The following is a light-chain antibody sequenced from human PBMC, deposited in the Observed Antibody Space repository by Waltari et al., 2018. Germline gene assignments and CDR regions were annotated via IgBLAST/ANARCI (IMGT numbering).Light chain of an antibody. Sequence: DIQMTQSPSSLSASVGDRVTITCRASQSISTYLAWIQQKPGKAPKSLIYGASTLQSGAPSRFSGSGAGTDFTLTISSLQPEDVATYYCQQYQSYPLTFGGGTKVEIK. CDR3: QQYQSYPLT. CDR2: GAS. CDR1: QSISTY. V-gene: IGKV1-16*01. J-gene: IGKJ4*01.